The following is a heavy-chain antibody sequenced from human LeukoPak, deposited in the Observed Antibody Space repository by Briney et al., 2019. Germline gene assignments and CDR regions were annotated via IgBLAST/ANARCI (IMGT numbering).Heavy chain of an antibody. CDR3: ATSDYTSVTDY. D-gene: IGHD4-11*01. Sequence: SETLSLTCRVSGDSVDSGYYWGWIRQSPGKGLEWIGSIYHTGKTYYNPSLRGRVTISIHTSGNQFSLNLHSVTAADTAIYYCATSDYTSVTDYWGQGTLDTVSS. J-gene: IGHJ4*02. CDR1: GDSVDSGYY. V-gene: IGHV4-38-2*02. CDR2: IYHTGKT.